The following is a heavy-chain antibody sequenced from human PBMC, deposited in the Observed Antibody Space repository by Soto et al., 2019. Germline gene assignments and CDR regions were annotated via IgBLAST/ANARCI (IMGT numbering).Heavy chain of an antibody. CDR1: GFTFSSYE. CDR2: ISSSGSTI. J-gene: IGHJ4*02. CDR3: ARAYYYDSSGSRAPFDS. Sequence: GGSLRLSCAASGFTFSSYEMNWVRQAPGKGLEWVSYISSSGSTIYYADSVKGRFTISRDNAKNSLYLQMNSLRAEDTAVYYCARAYYYDSSGSRAPFDSWGQGTLVTVSS. D-gene: IGHD3-22*01. V-gene: IGHV3-48*03.